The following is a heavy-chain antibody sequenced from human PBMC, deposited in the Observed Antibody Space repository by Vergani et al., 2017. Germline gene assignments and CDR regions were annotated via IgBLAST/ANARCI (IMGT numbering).Heavy chain of an antibody. CDR1: GFTLGDYA. Sequence: EVHLVESGGGLVQPGRSLRLSCSGSGFTLGDYAMTWVRQAPGKGLEWVAFIWSKPYGGTTEYAASVKGRFTISRDDSKRIAYLQMSSLKAEDTEVYYCTRDRLDDSYEYFEYWGQGTLVIVSP. CDR3: TRDRLDDSYEYFEY. V-gene: IGHV3-49*04. D-gene: IGHD3-16*01. J-gene: IGHJ4*02. CDR2: IWSKPYGGTT.